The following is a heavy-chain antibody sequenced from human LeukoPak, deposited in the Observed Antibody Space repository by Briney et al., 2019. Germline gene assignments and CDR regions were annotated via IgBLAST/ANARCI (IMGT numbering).Heavy chain of an antibody. Sequence: SGASLRLSCAASGFIFSGYAMTGVRQARGRGLEWVSAISGGGGSTYYAESVEGRFTISRDNSKNTLYLQMSSLRADETAVYYCAKVSNGYYAGDAFDIWGQGTMVGVSS. CDR3: AKVSNGYYAGDAFDI. CDR2: ISGGGGST. D-gene: IGHD4-23*01. CDR1: GFIFSGYA. J-gene: IGHJ3*02. V-gene: IGHV3-23*01.